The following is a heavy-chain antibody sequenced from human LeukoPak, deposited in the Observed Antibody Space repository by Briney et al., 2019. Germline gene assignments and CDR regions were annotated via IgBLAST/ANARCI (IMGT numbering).Heavy chain of an antibody. D-gene: IGHD1-26*01. Sequence: ASXKVSCKASGYTFNGYYIQWVRQVPGQGLEWMGRINPNSGGTTYAQKFQGRVTMTRDTSISTAYMELNRLKSDDTAVYFCARGGIVGASDYWGQGTLLTVSS. J-gene: IGHJ4*02. V-gene: IGHV1-2*06. CDR3: ARGGIVGASDY. CDR2: INPNSGGT. CDR1: GYTFNGYY.